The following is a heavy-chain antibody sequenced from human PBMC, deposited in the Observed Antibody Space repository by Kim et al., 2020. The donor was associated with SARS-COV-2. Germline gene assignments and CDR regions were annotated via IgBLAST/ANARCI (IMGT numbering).Heavy chain of an antibody. Sequence: SETLSLTCNVSGVSISSGAYYWSWIRQHPGKGLEWIGYIFNSGNTYYHPSLKSRVTIARDTSRNQLSLTLTSVIAADTAVYFCARGKGSYDSSGSHYNAFDIWDQGTMVTVSS. V-gene: IGHV4-31*03. CDR1: GVSISSGAYY. D-gene: IGHD3-22*01. CDR3: ARGKGSYDSSGSHYNAFDI. J-gene: IGHJ3*02. CDR2: IFNSGNT.